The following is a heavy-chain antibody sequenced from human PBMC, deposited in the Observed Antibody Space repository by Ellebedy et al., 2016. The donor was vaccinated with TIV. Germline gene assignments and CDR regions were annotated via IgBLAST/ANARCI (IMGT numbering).Heavy chain of an antibody. CDR2: ISSSGNNR. V-gene: IGHV3-11*01. CDR3: VKEGGNGDHPTTFDC. CDR1: GFNFSYYF. J-gene: IGHJ4*01. D-gene: IGHD4-17*01. Sequence: GESLKISCATSGFNFSYYFMSWIRQAPGTGLEWVSYISSSGNNRFYADSVKGRFTISRDNSKNTLYLQMNSLRAEDTALYYCVKEGGNGDHPTTFDCWGHGTLVTVSS.